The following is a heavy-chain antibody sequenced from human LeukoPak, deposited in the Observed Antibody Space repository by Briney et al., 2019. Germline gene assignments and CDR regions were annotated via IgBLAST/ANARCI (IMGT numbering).Heavy chain of an antibody. Sequence: SETLSLTCAVYGGSFSGYYWSWIRQPPGKGLEWIGEINHSGSTNYNPSLKSRVTISVDTSKNQFSLKLSSVTAADTAVYYCARGPSSSSGWYRSYRENDYWGQGTLVPVSS. J-gene: IGHJ4*02. D-gene: IGHD6-19*01. CDR2: INHSGST. V-gene: IGHV4-34*01. CDR1: GGSFSGYY. CDR3: ARGPSSSSGWYRSYRENDY.